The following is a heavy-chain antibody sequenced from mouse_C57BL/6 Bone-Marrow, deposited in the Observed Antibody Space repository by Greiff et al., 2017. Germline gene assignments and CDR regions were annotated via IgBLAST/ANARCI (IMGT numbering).Heavy chain of an antibody. V-gene: IGHV5-6*01. CDR2: ISSGGSYT. CDR1: GFTFSSYG. J-gene: IGHJ3*01. CDR3: ARQIYYDYDDWFAY. D-gene: IGHD2-4*01. Sequence: VQLKESGGDLVKPGGSLKLSCAASGFTFSSYGMSWVRQTPDKRLEWVATISSGGSYTYYPDSVKGRFTISRDNAKNTLYLQMSSLKSEDTAMYYCARQIYYDYDDWFAYWGQGTLVTVSA.